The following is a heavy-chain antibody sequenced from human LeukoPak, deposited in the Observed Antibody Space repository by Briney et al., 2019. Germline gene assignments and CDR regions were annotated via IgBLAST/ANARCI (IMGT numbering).Heavy chain of an antibody. CDR2: TFYSGTT. J-gene: IGHJ4*02. CDR3: ARHAAWSPYDY. V-gene: IGHV4-59*08. D-gene: IGHD2-8*02. CDR1: GGSLSGYY. Sequence: SETLSLTCTVSGGSLSGYYWSWIRQPPGKGPEWIGYTFYSGTTNYNPSLKSRVTILVDTSKNQFSLKLSSVTAADTAVYHCARHAAWSPYDYWGQGTLVTVSS.